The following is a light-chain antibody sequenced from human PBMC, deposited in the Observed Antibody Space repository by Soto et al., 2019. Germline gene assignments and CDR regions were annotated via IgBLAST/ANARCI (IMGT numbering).Light chain of an antibody. CDR1: QSVLYSSNNKNY. CDR2: WAS. J-gene: IGKJ3*01. V-gene: IGKV4-1*01. Sequence: DIVMTQSPDSLAVSLGERATINSKSSQSVLYSSNNKNYLAWYQQKPGQPPKLLIYWASTRKSGVPDRFSGSGSGTDFTLTINSLQAEDVAVYYCQQSYTTPPTFGPGTKVDIK. CDR3: QQSYTTPPT.